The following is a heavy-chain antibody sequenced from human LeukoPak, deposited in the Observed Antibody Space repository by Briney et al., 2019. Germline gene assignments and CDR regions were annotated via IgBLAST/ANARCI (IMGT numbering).Heavy chain of an antibody. CDR2: MSSSGSTI. CDR3: ARDHGSGSCPREGCPGYYYYYMDV. Sequence: GGSLRLSCAASGFTFSTYEMNWVRQAPGKGLEWVSYMSSSGSTIYYADSVKGRFTISRDNAKNSLYLQMNSLRAEDTAVYYCARDHGSGSCPREGCPGYYYYYMDVWGKGTTVTISS. J-gene: IGHJ6*03. D-gene: IGHD3-10*01. CDR1: GFTFSTYE. V-gene: IGHV3-48*03.